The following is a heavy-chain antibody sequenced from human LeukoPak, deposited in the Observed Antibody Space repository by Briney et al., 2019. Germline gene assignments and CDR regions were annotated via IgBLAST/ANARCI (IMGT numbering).Heavy chain of an antibody. Sequence: PGGSLRLSCAASGFTFSSYGMSWVRQAPGKGLEWVSAISGSGDSTYYADSVKGRFTISRDNSKNTLYLQMNSLRPEDTAVYYCAKNRGYNYDYDYWGQGTLVTVSS. J-gene: IGHJ4*02. CDR1: GFTFSSYG. D-gene: IGHD3-16*01. CDR3: AKNRGYNYDYDY. CDR2: ISGSGDST. V-gene: IGHV3-23*01.